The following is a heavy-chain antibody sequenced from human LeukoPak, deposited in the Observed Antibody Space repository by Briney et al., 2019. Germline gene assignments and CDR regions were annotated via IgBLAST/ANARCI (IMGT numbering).Heavy chain of an antibody. J-gene: IGHJ6*03. CDR1: GFTFSSYA. CDR3: LRYPGQGVRGYYMDV. D-gene: IGHD2-15*01. Sequence: PGRSLRLSCAASGFTFSSYAMHWVRQAPGKGLEWVAVISYDGSNKYYADSVKGRFTISRDNSKNTLYLQMNSLRAEDTAVYYCLRYPGQGVRGYYMDVWGKGTTVTVSS. V-gene: IGHV3-30-3*01. CDR2: ISYDGSNK.